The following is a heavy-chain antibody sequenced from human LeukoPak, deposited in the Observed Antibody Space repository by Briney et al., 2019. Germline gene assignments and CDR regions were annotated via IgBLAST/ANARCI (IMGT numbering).Heavy chain of an antibody. CDR1: GYSLSELS. V-gene: IGHV1-24*01. Sequence: ASVKVSCKVSGYSLSELSMHWVRLVPGKGLEWMGAFDPEDGEAVYAQKFQGRVTMTRDTSISTAYMELSRLRSDDTAVYYCARGLLEPPHGDYRGQGTLVTVSS. D-gene: IGHD1-1*01. J-gene: IGHJ4*02. CDR2: FDPEDGEA. CDR3: ARGLLEPPHGDY.